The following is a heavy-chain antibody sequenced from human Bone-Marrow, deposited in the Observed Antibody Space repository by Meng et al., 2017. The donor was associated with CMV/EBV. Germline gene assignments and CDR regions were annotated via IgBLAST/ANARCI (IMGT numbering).Heavy chain of an antibody. V-gene: IGHV1-69*10. CDR3: ASCSDTTITAMAKYYFDY. D-gene: IGHD5-18*01. CDR1: GGTFSSYA. J-gene: IGHJ4*02. Sequence: SVKVSCKASGGTFSSYAISWVRQAPGQGLEWMGGIIPILGIANYAQKFQGRVTITTDESTSTAYMELSSLRSEDTAVYYCASCSDTTITAMAKYYFDYWGQGTLVTVSS. CDR2: IIPILGIA.